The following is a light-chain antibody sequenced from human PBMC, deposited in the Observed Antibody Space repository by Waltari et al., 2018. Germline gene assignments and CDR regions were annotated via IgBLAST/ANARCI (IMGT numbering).Light chain of an antibody. J-gene: IGKJ1*01. Sequence: EIVLTQSPATLSLSPGERATLSCRASQSVSYSLAWYQQKPGQTPRLLIYSASNRATGIPARFSGSRSGSDFTLTISSLEPEDFAVYYCQQRSSWPRTFGQGTKVEIK. V-gene: IGKV3-11*01. CDR1: QSVSYS. CDR3: QQRSSWPRT. CDR2: SAS.